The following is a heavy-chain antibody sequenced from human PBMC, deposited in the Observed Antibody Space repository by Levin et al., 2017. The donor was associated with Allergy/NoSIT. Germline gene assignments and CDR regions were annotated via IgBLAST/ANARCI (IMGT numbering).Heavy chain of an antibody. CDR2: ISSSSSYT. CDR1: GFTFSDYY. V-gene: IGHV3-11*03. J-gene: IGHJ4*02. CDR3: ASNSGWYGNYFDY. Sequence: GESLKISCAASGFTFSDYYMSWIRQAPGKGLEWVSYISSSSSYTNYADSVKGRFTISRDNAKNSLYLQMNSLRAEDTAVYYCASNSGWYGNYFDYWGQGTLVTVSS. D-gene: IGHD6-19*01.